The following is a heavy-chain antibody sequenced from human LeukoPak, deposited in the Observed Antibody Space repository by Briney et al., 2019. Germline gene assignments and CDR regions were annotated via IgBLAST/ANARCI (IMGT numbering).Heavy chain of an antibody. V-gene: IGHV3-53*01. CDR2: IYSGGST. D-gene: IGHD3-3*01. J-gene: IGHJ4*02. CDR3: ARGVLVSAVDY. Sequence: HPGGSLRLSCAASGFTFDDYGMSWVRQAPGKGLEWVSVIYSGGSTYYADSVKGRFTISRDNSKNTLYLQMNSLRAEDTAVYYCARGVLVSAVDYWGQGTLVTVSS. CDR1: GFTFDDYG.